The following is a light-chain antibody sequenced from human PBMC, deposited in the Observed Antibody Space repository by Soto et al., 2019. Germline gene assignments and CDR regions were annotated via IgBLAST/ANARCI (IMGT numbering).Light chain of an antibody. J-gene: IGLJ2*01. Sequence: QSALTQPASVSESPGQSITISCTGSSSDVAAHNFVSWYQHHPDKAPKLIIYDVTNRPSGVSNRFSGSKSGTTASLTISGLQAEDEADYYCSSYPTSNTVVFGGGTQLTGL. CDR2: DVT. CDR3: SSYPTSNTVV. CDR1: SSDVAAHNF. V-gene: IGLV2-14*03.